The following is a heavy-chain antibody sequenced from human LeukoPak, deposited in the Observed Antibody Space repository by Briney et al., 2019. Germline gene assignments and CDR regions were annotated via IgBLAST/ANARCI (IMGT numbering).Heavy chain of an antibody. CDR1: GGSISSSSYY. CDR2: IYYSGST. Sequence: PSETLSLTCTVSGGSISSSSYYWGWIRQPPGKGLEWIGSIYYSGSTYYNPSLKSRVTISVDTSKNQFSLKLSSVTPEDTAVYYCARGFRVGYGMDVWGQGTTVTVSS. D-gene: IGHD5-24*01. V-gene: IGHV4-39*01. CDR3: ARGFRVGYGMDV. J-gene: IGHJ6*02.